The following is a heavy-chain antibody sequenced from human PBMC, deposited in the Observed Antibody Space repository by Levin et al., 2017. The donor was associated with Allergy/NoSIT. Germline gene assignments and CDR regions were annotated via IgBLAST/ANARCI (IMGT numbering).Heavy chain of an antibody. V-gene: IGHV3-23*01. CDR3: AKESSGGINYYDSSVRPHFDY. Sequence: GGSLRLSCAASGFTFSSYAMSWVRQAPGKGLEWVSVISGSGDSTYYSDSVKGRFTISRDNSKNTLYLQMNSLRAEDTAVYYCAKESSGGINYYDSSVRPHFDYWGQGTLVTVSS. D-gene: IGHD3-22*01. CDR2: ISGSGDST. J-gene: IGHJ4*02. CDR1: GFTFSSYA.